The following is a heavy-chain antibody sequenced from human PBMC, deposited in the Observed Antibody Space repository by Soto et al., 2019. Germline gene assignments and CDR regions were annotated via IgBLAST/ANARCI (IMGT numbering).Heavy chain of an antibody. CDR2: ISGGSDYT. D-gene: IGHD4-17*01. Sequence: PVGSLRLSCAASGFNFGPAYMIWMRQAPGKRLEWVSFISGGSDYTNYADSVRGRFTISRDNDKSSLYLQMNSLRVDDTAVYYCANIHYGSLTYWGQGALVTVSS. V-gene: IGHV3-11*06. CDR3: ANIHYGSLTY. CDR1: GFNFGPAY. J-gene: IGHJ4*02.